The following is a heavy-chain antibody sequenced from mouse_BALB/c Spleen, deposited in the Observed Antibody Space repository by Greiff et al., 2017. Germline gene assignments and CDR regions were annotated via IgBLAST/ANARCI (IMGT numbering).Heavy chain of an antibody. V-gene: IGHV5-4*02. CDR1: GFTFSDYY. Sequence: EVQLVESGGGLVKPGGSLKLSCAASGFTFSDYYMYWVRQTPEKRLEWVATISDGGSYTYYPDSVKGRFTISRDNAKNNLYLQMSSLKSEDTAMYYCAREGQLGLTWFAYWGQGTLVTVSA. CDR3: AREGQLGLTWFAY. D-gene: IGHD3-2*01. J-gene: IGHJ3*01. CDR2: ISDGGSYT.